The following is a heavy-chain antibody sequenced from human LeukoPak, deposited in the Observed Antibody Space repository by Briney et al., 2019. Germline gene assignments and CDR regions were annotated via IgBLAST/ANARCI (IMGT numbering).Heavy chain of an antibody. V-gene: IGHV3-74*01. J-gene: IGHJ6*02. Sequence: PGGSLRLSCAASGFTFSSYAMSWVRQAPGKGLVWVSRINSDGSSTSYVDSVKGRFTISRDNAKNTLYLQMNSLRVEDTAVHYCARGNYYAMDVWGQGTTVTVSS. CDR2: INSDGSST. CDR1: GFTFSSYA. CDR3: ARGNYYAMDV.